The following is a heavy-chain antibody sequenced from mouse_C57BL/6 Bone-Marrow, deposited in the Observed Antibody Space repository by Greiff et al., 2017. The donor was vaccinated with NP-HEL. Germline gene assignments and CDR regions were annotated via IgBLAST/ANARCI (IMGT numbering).Heavy chain of an antibody. Sequence: QVQLQQSGAELMKPGASVKLSCKATGYTFTGYWIEWVKQRPGHGLEWIGEILPGSGSTNYKEKFKGKATFTAETSSNKAYMHLSSLSTETSAIYYCARGDYFYFDYWGQGTTLTVSS. V-gene: IGHV1-9*01. CDR2: ILPGSGST. J-gene: IGHJ2*01. CDR1: GYTFTGYW. CDR3: ARGDYFYFDY. D-gene: IGHD1-1*01.